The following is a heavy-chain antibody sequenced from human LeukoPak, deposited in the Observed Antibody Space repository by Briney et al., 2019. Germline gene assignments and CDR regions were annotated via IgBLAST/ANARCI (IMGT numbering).Heavy chain of an antibody. CDR3: ARAPAAYSRWELLYYFDY. Sequence: ASVKVSCKASGYTFTGYYMHWVRQAPGQGLEWMGWINPNSGGTNYAQKFQGRVTMTRDTSISTAYMELSRLRSDDTAVYYCARAPAAYSRWELLYYFDYWGQGTLVTVSS. V-gene: IGHV1-2*02. J-gene: IGHJ4*02. CDR1: GYTFTGYY. CDR2: INPNSGGT. D-gene: IGHD1-26*01.